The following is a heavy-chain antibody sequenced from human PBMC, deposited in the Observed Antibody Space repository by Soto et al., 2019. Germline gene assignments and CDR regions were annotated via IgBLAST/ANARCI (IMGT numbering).Heavy chain of an antibody. J-gene: IGHJ4*02. Sequence: GGSLRLSCAASGFTFSSYGMHWVRQAPGKGLEWVAVIWYDGSNKYYADSVKGRFTISRDNSKNTLYLQMNSLRAEETAVYYCAREFLGYSGYDFDYWGQGTLVTVSS. CDR3: AREFLGYSGYDFDY. CDR1: GFTFSSYG. CDR2: IWYDGSNK. V-gene: IGHV3-33*01. D-gene: IGHD5-12*01.